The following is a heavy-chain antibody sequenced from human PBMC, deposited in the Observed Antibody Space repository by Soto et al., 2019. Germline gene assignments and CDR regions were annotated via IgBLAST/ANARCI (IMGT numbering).Heavy chain of an antibody. CDR2: ISYDGSNK. J-gene: IGHJ4*02. D-gene: IGHD2-15*01. CDR1: GFTFSSYG. Sequence: GGSLRLSCAASGFTFSSYGMHWVRQAPGKGLEWVAVISYDGSNKYYADSVKGRFTISRDNSKNTLYLQMNSLRAEDTAVYYCAKEMSPDCSGGSCYLDYFDYWGQGTLVTVSS. V-gene: IGHV3-30*18. CDR3: AKEMSPDCSGGSCYLDYFDY.